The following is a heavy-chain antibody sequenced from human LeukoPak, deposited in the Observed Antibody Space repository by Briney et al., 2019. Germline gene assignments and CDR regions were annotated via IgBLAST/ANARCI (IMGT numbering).Heavy chain of an antibody. CDR2: ISGSGGST. J-gene: IGHJ4*02. Sequence: GGSLRLSCAASGFTFSSYAMSWVRQAPGKGLEWGSAISGSGGSTYYADSVKGRFTISRDNSKNTLYLQMNSLRAEDTAVYYCAKGYGSGSLHFDYWGQGTLVTVSS. V-gene: IGHV3-23*01. CDR3: AKGYGSGSLHFDY. D-gene: IGHD3-10*01. CDR1: GFTFSSYA.